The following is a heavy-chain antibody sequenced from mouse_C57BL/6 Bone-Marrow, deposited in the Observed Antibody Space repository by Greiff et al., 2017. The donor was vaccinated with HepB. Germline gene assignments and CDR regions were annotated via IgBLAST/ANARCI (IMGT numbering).Heavy chain of an antibody. CDR3: SSQLSGAWFAY. D-gene: IGHD6-2*01. CDR2: ISNGGGST. V-gene: IGHV5-12*01. CDR1: GFTFSDYY. J-gene: IGHJ3*01. Sequence: EVHLVESGGGLVQPGGSLKLSCAASGFTFSDYYMYWVRQTPEKRLEWVAYISNGGGSTYYPDTVKGRFTISRDNAKNTLYLQMSRLKSEDTAMYYCSSQLSGAWFAYWGQGTLVTVSA.